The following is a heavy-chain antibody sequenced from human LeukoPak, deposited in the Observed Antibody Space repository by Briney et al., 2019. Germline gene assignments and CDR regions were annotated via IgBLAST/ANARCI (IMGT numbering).Heavy chain of an antibody. J-gene: IGHJ4*02. CDR3: ARGEWFGEFHFDY. Sequence: SETLSLTCTVSGGSIDSYYWSWIRQPPGKGLEWIGYIYYRGSTNYNPSLKSRVTMSVDMSKNQFSLKLTSVTAADTAVYYCARGEWFGEFHFDYWGQGTLVTVSS. V-gene: IGHV4-59*01. CDR2: IYYRGST. CDR1: GGSIDSYY. D-gene: IGHD3-10*01.